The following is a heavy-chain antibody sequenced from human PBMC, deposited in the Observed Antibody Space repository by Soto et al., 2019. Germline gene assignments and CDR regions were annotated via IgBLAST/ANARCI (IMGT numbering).Heavy chain of an antibody. J-gene: IGHJ5*02. CDR2: IYYSGST. Sequence: PSETLSLTCTVSGGSISSYYWSWIRQPTGKGLEWIGYIYYSGSTNYNPSLKSRVTISVDTSKNQFSLKLSSVTAADTAVYYCAREVWSGYYNWFDPWGQGTLVTVSS. V-gene: IGHV4-59*01. D-gene: IGHD3-3*01. CDR1: GGSISSYY. CDR3: AREVWSGYYNWFDP.